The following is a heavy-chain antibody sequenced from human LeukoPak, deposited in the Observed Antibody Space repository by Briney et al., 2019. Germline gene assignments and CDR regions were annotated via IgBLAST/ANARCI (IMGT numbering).Heavy chain of an antibody. J-gene: IGHJ4*02. V-gene: IGHV3-23*01. CDR2: ISGSGGST. CDR3: AKDYGGNSPLYYFDY. Sequence: GGSLRLSCAASGFTFSSYAMSWVRQAPGKGLEWVSAISGSGGSTYYADSVKGRFTISRDNPKNTLFLQMNSLRAEDTAVYYCAKDYGGNSPLYYFDYWGQGTLVTVSS. CDR1: GFTFSSYA. D-gene: IGHD4-23*01.